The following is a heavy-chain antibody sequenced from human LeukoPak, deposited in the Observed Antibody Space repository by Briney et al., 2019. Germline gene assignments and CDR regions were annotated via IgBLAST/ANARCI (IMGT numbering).Heavy chain of an antibody. CDR1: GFTFSSYA. CDR3: ATPMQQLPGWVFDY. D-gene: IGHD6-13*01. J-gene: IGHJ4*02. V-gene: IGHV3-23*01. CDR2: ISGSGGST. Sequence: GGSLRLSCAASGFTFSSYAMSWVRQAPGKGLEWVSVISGSGGSTYYADSVKGRFTISRDNSKNTLYLQMNSLRAEDTAVYYCATPMQQLPGWVFDYWGRGTLVTVSS.